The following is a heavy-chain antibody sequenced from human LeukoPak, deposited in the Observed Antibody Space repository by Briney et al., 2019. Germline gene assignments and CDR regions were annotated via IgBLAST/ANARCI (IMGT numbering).Heavy chain of an antibody. CDR1: GGSINNYY. CDR2: ISDSGSP. J-gene: IGHJ6*03. CDR3: ARLWDSSGLYFYYYMDV. V-gene: IGHV4-59*08. Sequence: SETLSLTCTVSGGSINNYYWTWIRQPPRKGLEWIAYISDSGSPHYNPSLQSRVTMSEDTSKNQFSLRVTSVTAADTAVYYCARLWDSSGLYFYYYMDVWGEGTTVTVSS. D-gene: IGHD3-16*01.